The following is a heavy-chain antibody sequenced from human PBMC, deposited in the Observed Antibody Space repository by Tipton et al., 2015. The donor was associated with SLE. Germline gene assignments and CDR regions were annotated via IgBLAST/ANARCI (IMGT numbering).Heavy chain of an antibody. V-gene: IGHV4-39*07. J-gene: IGHJ4*02. CDR3: ARGAARRRYFDY. CDR2: IYYSGST. Sequence: TLSLTCSVAGGSITSNGVHWAWIRQPPGKGLEWVGSIYYSGSTYYNPSLKSRVTISVDTSKNQFSLKLSSVTAADTAVYYCARGAARRRYFDYWGQGTLVTVSS. CDR1: GGSITSNGVH. D-gene: IGHD6-6*01.